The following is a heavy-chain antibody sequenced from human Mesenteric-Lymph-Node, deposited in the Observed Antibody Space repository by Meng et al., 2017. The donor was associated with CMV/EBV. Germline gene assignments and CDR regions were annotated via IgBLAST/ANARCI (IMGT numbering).Heavy chain of an antibody. D-gene: IGHD3-10*01. J-gene: IGHJ1*01. CDR3: ARGVGGGSDLHH. CDR2: ISGNNGNT. CDR1: GYTFTNYG. Sequence: GESLKISCKASGYTFTNYGISWVRQAPGQGLEWMGWISGNNGNTNYAQKLQGRVTMTTDTSTSTAYMELKSLRSDDTAFYYCARGVGGGSDLHHWGQGTLVTVSS. V-gene: IGHV1-18*01.